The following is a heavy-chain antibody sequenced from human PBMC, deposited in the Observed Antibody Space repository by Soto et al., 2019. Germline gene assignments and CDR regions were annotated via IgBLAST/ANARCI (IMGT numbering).Heavy chain of an antibody. CDR3: AHTVAPSFFYF. Sequence: QITLKESGPTLVKPTQTLTLTCTFSGFSLSTSGVGVGWVRQPPGKPLEWLALIYWDDDKRYIPSLQSRLTITKDTSKNQVVLTTTNVDPLDTATYYCAHTVAPSFFYFWGQGTLVTVSS. D-gene: IGHD2-15*01. CDR2: IYWDDDK. J-gene: IGHJ4*02. CDR1: GFSLSTSGVG. V-gene: IGHV2-5*02.